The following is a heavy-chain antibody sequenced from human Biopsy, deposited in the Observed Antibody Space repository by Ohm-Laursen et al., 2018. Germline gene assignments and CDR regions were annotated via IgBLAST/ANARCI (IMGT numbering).Heavy chain of an antibody. J-gene: IGHJ6*02. D-gene: IGHD3-16*01. Sequence: RSLRLSCAASGFTFNNYGMQWVRQAPGKGLEWVAFIFYDGSNTYYADSAKGRFTISRDNSRDTLYLQMSSLRAEDTAVYYCAKDRNNYTPIGGFSMDVWGQGTTVTVSS. CDR2: IFYDGSNT. CDR3: AKDRNNYTPIGGFSMDV. CDR1: GFTFNNYG. V-gene: IGHV3-30*18.